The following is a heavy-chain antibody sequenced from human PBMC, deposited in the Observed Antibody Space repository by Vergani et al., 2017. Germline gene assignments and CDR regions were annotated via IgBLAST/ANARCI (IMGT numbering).Heavy chain of an antibody. V-gene: IGHV3-30-3*01. D-gene: IGHD2-2*01. CDR2: ISYDGSHK. CDR1: GFTFSSYA. J-gene: IGHJ4*02. CDR3: ARDVFQVPAAPFDY. Sequence: QVQLVESGGGVVQPGRSLRLSCAASGFTFSSYAMPWVRHAPGKGLEWVAVISYDGSHKYYADPVKGRFTISRDNSKNTLYLQMNSLRAEDTPVYYGARDVFQVPAAPFDYGGQGTLVTVSS.